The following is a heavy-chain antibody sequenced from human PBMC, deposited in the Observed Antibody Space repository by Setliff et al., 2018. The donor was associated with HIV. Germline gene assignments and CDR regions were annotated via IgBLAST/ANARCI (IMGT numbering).Heavy chain of an antibody. J-gene: IGHJ4*02. CDR3: ARGSFIGDYYYFDY. CDR2: IYTSGST. D-gene: IGHD3-10*01. V-gene: IGHV4-61*09. CDR1: GGSVSSSGYY. Sequence: SETLSLTCSVSGGSVSSSGYYWSWIRQSAEKGLEWIGHIYTSGSTNYNPSLKSRVTISLDTSNQQFSLKLTSVTAADTAKYYCARGSFIGDYYYFDYWGQGTLVTVSS.